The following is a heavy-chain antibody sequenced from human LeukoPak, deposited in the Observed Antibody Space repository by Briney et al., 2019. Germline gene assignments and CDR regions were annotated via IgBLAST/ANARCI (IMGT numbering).Heavy chain of an antibody. Sequence: GASVKVSCKASGYTFTSYAMNWVRQAPGQGLEWMGWINTNTGNPTYAQGFTGRFVFSLDTSVSTAYLQISSLKAEDTAVYYCARPMVAEGYYYYGMDVWGQGTTVTVSS. V-gene: IGHV7-4-1*02. CDR1: GYTFTSYA. D-gene: IGHD6-19*01. CDR2: INTNTGNP. J-gene: IGHJ6*02. CDR3: ARPMVAEGYYYYGMDV.